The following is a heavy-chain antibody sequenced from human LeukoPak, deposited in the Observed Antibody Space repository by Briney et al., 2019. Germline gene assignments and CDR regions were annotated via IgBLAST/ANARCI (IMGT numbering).Heavy chain of an antibody. CDR2: INHSGST. D-gene: IGHD5-12*01. CDR3: ARGLKWLRLYYFDY. J-gene: IGHJ4*02. CDR1: GGSFSGYY. V-gene: IGHV4-34*01. Sequence: SETLSLTCAVYGGSFSGYYWSWIRQPPGKGLEWIGEINHSGSTNYNPSLKSRVTISVDTSKNQFSLKLSSVTAADTAVYYCARGLKWLRLYYFDYWGQGTLVTVSS.